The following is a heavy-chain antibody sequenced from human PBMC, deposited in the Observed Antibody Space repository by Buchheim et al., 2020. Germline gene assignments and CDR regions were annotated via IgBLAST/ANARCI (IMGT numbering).Heavy chain of an antibody. D-gene: IGHD1-14*01. CDR1: SASISSGGYY. CDR2: IYYSGNS. V-gene: IGHV4-31*03. CDR3: AAQSAGTTGYFQH. J-gene: IGHJ1*01. Sequence: QLQLQESGPGLVRPSQTLSLTCTVSSASISSGGYYWSWIRQLPGKGLEWIGYIYYSGNSYSNPSLKSRVTMSVDTSENQFSRKLNSVTAADTAVYYCAAQSAGTTGYFQHWGQGTL.